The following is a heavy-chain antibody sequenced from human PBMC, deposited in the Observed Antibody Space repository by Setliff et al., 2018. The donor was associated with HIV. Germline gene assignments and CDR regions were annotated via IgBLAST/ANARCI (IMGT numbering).Heavy chain of an antibody. D-gene: IGHD6-19*01. J-gene: IGHJ6*02. CDR1: GFTFSSYW. CDR2: INSDGSST. CDR3: ARERSAYYYGMDV. V-gene: IGHV3-74*01. Sequence: GGSLRLSCAASGFTFSSYWMYWVRQAPGKGLVWVTRINSDGSSTSYANSVKGRFTISRDNAKNTLYLQMNSLRAEDTAVYYCARERSAYYYGMDVWGQGTTVTVSS.